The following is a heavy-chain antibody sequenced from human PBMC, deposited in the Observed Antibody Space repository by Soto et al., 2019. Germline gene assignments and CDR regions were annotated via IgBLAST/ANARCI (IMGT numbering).Heavy chain of an antibody. D-gene: IGHD3-3*01. CDR3: AKGAITIFGVVSAHFDV. V-gene: IGHV3-9*01. CDR1: GFTFDDYA. J-gene: IGHJ4*02. Sequence: EVQLVESGGGLVQPGRSLRLSCAASGFTFDDYAMHWVRQVPGKGLEWVSGISWNSGRIGYADSVKGRFTISRDNAKNSLYLQMNSLRAEDTALYSWAKGAITIFGVVSAHFDVWGQGTLVTVSS. CDR2: ISWNSGRI.